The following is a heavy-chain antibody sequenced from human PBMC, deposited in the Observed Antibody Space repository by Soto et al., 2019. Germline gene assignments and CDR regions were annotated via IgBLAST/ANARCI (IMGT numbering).Heavy chain of an antibody. V-gene: IGHV5-10-1*03. CDR2: IDPTDSYT. CDR1: GYNFTRYW. J-gene: IGHJ4*02. Sequence: EVQLVQSGAEVKKPGESLRISCEGSGYNFTRYWITWVRQMPGKGLEWMGRIDPTDSYTNYSPSFQGHVTISADKSISTAYLQWINLKASDTAIYYCARVDYDSGSYPDYWGQGTLVTVSS. D-gene: IGHD3-10*01. CDR3: ARVDYDSGSYPDY.